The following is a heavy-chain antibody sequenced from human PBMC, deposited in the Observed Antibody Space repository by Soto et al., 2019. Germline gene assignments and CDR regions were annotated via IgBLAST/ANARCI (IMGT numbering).Heavy chain of an antibody. J-gene: IGHJ5*02. V-gene: IGHV3-23*01. Sequence: GGSLRLSCAASGFTFSGYAMTWVRQAPGKGLEWVSGISGSGGSRYYADSVKGRFTISRDNIKNTLYLQMNSLRAEDTAVYYCAQGLGFGSESWFDPWGQGTLVTVSS. D-gene: IGHD3-16*01. CDR2: ISGSGGSR. CDR1: GFTFSGYA. CDR3: AQGLGFGSESWFDP.